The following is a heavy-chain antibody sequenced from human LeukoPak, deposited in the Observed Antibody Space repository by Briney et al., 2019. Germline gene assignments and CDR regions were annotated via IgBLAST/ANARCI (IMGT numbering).Heavy chain of an antibody. J-gene: IGHJ4*02. CDR2: IYPGDSDT. CDR3: AGQEYSSSPFDY. Sequence: PGESLKISCKGSGYIFTSYWIGWVRQMPGKGLEWMGIIYPGDSDTRYSPSFQGQVTISADKSISTAYLQWSSLKASDTAMYYCAGQEYSSSPFDYWGQRTLVTASS. CDR1: GYIFTSYW. D-gene: IGHD6-6*01. V-gene: IGHV5-51*01.